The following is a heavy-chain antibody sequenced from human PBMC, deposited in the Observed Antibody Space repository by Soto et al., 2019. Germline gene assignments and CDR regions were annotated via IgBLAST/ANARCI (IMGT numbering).Heavy chain of an antibody. J-gene: IGHJ6*02. Sequence: PVGSLRLSCAASGFTFSSYWMSWVRQAPGKGLEWVANIKQDGSEKYYVDSVKGRFTISRDNAKNSLYLQMNSLRAEDTAVYYCARAGVYSSSSIYGMDVWGQGTTVTVSS. D-gene: IGHD6-6*01. CDR2: IKQDGSEK. CDR1: GFTFSSYW. V-gene: IGHV3-7*01. CDR3: ARAGVYSSSSIYGMDV.